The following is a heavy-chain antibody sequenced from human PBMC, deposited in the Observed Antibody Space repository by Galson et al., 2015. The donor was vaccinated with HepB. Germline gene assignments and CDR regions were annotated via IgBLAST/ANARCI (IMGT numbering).Heavy chain of an antibody. CDR1: GFTFSSYS. D-gene: IGHD3-16*02. V-gene: IGHV3-21*01. J-gene: IGHJ6*04. CDR3: ARGPRGDYVWGSYRYLGHSKAKHYGMDV. CDR2: ISSSSSYI. Sequence: SLRLSCAASGFTFSSYSMNWVRQAPGKGLEWVSSISSSSSYIYYADSVKGRFTISRDNAKNSLYLQMNSLRAEDTAVYYCARGPRGDYVWGSYRYLGHSKAKHYGMDVWGKGTTVIVSS.